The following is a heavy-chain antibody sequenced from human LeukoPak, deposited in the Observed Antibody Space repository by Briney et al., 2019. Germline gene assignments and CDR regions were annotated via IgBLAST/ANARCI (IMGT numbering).Heavy chain of an antibody. J-gene: IGHJ4*02. V-gene: IGHV1-69*04. CDR2: IIPILGIA. D-gene: IGHD4-17*01. CDR1: GGTFSSYA. Sequence: VASVKVSFKASGGTFSSYAISWVRQAPGQGLEWMERIIPILGIANYAQKFQGRVTITADKSTSTAYMELSSLRSEDTAVYYCATLTTLENNFDYWGQGTLVTVSS. CDR3: ATLTTLENNFDY.